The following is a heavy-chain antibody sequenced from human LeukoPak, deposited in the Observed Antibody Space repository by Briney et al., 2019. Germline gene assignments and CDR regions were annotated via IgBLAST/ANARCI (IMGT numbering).Heavy chain of an antibody. J-gene: IGHJ5*02. D-gene: IGHD3-22*01. CDR2: INPNSGDT. V-gene: IGHV1-2*02. CDR1: GYIFSGYY. CDR3: ARGTDYYESSGYYYRFDP. Sequence: ASVKVSCKASGYIFSGYYMHWVRQAPGQGLEWMGWINPNSGDTNYAQKFQGRVTMTRDTSISTAYMELSRLRSDDTAVYYCARGTDYYESSGYYYRFDPWGQGTLVTVSS.